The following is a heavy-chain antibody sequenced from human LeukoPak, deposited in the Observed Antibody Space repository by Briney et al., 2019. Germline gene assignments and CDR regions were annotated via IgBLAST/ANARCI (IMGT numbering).Heavy chain of an antibody. Sequence: GGSLRLSCAASGFDLNTYEMNWVRQAPGEGLEWIADITISGHTKNYADSVKGRFTISRDNAGTSLYLQMNSLRVEDTGVYYCARGDPHADLWGQGTLVTVSS. V-gene: IGHV3-48*03. CDR2: ITISGHTK. J-gene: IGHJ5*02. CDR3: ARGDPHADL. CDR1: GFDLNTYE.